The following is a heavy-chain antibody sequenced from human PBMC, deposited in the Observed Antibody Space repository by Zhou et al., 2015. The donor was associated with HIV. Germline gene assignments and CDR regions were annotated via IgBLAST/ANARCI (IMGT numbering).Heavy chain of an antibody. Sequence: QMQLVESGGGVVPPGRSLRLSCAASGFIFSRFGMQWVRQAPVKGLEWVAFISYDGEIKYYGDSVKGRITISRDNSKNTVDLQMNSLRAEDTATYYCARAQVPGFGLDFWGQGPWSLSPQ. CDR3: ARAQVPGFGLDF. CDR2: ISYDGEIK. D-gene: IGHD3-10*01. V-gene: IGHV3-30*03. J-gene: IGHJ4*02. CDR1: GFIFSRFG.